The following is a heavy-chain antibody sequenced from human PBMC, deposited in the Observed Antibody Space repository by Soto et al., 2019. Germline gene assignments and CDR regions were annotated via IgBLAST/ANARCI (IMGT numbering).Heavy chain of an antibody. J-gene: IGHJ5*02. Sequence: SETLSLTCAVYGGSFSGYYWSWIRQPPGKGLEWIGEINHSGSTNYNPSLKSRVTISVDTSKNQFSLKLSSVTAADTAVYYCARGQRDYDFWSGPKGRWFDPWGQGTLVTVS. V-gene: IGHV4-34*01. CDR3: ARGQRDYDFWSGPKGRWFDP. CDR2: INHSGST. D-gene: IGHD3-3*01. CDR1: GGSFSGYY.